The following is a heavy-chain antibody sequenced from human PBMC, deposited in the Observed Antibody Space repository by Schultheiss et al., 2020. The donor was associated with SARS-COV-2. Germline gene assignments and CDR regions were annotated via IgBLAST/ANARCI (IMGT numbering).Heavy chain of an antibody. J-gene: IGHJ4*02. Sequence: SETLSLTCTVSGGSISSYYWSWIRQPPGKGLEWIGSIYYSGSTNYNPSLKSRVTISVDTSKNQFSLKLSSVTAADTAVYYCARGGSYYGGYTYWGQGTLVTVSS. CDR2: IYYSGST. CDR1: GGSISSYY. V-gene: IGHV4-59*08. D-gene: IGHD1-26*01. CDR3: ARGGSYYGGYTY.